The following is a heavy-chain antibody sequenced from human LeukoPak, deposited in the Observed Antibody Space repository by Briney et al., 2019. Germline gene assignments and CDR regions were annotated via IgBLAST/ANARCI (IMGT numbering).Heavy chain of an antibody. CDR2: INHSGST. J-gene: IGHJ6*03. D-gene: IGHD3-22*01. CDR3: AKDGFERGDDTDYMDV. Sequence: SETLSLTCAVYGGSFSGYYWSWIRQPPGKGLEWIGEINHSGSTNYNPSLKSRVTISVDTSKNQFSLKLSSVTAADTAVYYCAKDGFERGDDTDYMDVWGKGTTVTVSS. V-gene: IGHV4-34*01. CDR1: GGSFSGYY.